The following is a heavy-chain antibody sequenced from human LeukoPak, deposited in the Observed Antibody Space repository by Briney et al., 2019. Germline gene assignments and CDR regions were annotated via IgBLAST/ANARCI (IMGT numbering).Heavy chain of an antibody. D-gene: IGHD2-15*01. J-gene: IGHJ4*02. CDR2: INPSGGST. CDR3: ARAKCSGGSCYSFDY. CDR1: GYTFTSYY. V-gene: IGHV1-46*01. Sequence: ASVKVSCKGSGYTFTSYYMHWVRQAPGQGLEWMGIINPSGGSTSYAQKFQGRVTMTRDMSTSTVYMELSSLRSEDTAVYYCARAKCSGGSCYSFDYWGQGTLVTVSS.